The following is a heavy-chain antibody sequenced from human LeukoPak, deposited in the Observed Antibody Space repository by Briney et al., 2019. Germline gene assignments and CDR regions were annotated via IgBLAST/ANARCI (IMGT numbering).Heavy chain of an antibody. CDR2: TGNKASGYTT. Sequence: PGGSLRLSCAASGFTLSDHCIDWVRQAPGKGLEWVGRTGNKASGYTTEYAASVKDRFTFSRDASENSLYMQMNSLKTEETAVHPCMSGYSGVLVYAFDVWGQGTTVTVSP. CDR1: GFTLSDHC. V-gene: IGHV3-72*01. D-gene: IGHD6-19*01. J-gene: IGHJ3*01. CDR3: MSGYSGVLVYAFDV.